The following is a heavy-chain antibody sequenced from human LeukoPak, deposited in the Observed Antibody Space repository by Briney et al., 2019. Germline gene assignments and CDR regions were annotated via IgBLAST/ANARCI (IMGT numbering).Heavy chain of an antibody. D-gene: IGHD3-10*01. J-gene: IGHJ4*02. Sequence: SETLSLTCAVYGGSFSGYYWSWIRQPPGKGLEWIGEINHSGSTNYNPSLKSRVTISVDTSKNQFSLKLSSVTAADTAVYYCARANWISPARNYYGSGSYPYWGQGTLVTVSS. V-gene: IGHV4-34*01. CDR2: INHSGST. CDR3: ARANWISPARNYYGSGSYPY. CDR1: GGSFSGYY.